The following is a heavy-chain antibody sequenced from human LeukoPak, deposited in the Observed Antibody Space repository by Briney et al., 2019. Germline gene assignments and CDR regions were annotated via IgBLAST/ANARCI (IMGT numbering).Heavy chain of an antibody. V-gene: IGHV4-59*01. Sequence: PSETLSLTCVVSGGSISSYYWSWIRQPPGKGLEWVGYIYYSGGANYNPSLKSRVTISVGTSKTQFSLNLSSVTAADTAVYYCARGIVGATTALYYYYYMDVWGKGTTVTVSS. J-gene: IGHJ6*03. CDR1: GGSISSYY. CDR3: ARGIVGATTALYYYYYMDV. CDR2: IYYSGGA. D-gene: IGHD1-26*01.